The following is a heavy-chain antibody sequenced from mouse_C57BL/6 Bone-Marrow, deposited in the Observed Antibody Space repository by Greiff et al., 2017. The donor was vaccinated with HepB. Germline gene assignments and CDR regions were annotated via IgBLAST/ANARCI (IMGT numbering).Heavy chain of an antibody. CDR1: GYTFTSYW. Sequence: QVHVKQPGAELVKPGASVKMSCKASGYTFTSYWITWVKQRPGQGLEWIGDIYPGSGSTNYNEKFKSKATLTVDTSSSTAYMQLSSLTSEDSAVYYCARDYDYVFAYWGQGTLVTVSA. CDR2: IYPGSGST. CDR3: ARDYDYVFAY. D-gene: IGHD2-4*01. J-gene: IGHJ3*01. V-gene: IGHV1-55*01.